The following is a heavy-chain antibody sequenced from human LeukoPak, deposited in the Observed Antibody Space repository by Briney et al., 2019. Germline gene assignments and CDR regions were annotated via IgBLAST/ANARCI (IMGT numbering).Heavy chain of an antibody. Sequence: PSETLSLTCTVSGGSISSYYWSWIRQPAGKGLEWIGRIYTSGSTNYNPSLKSRVTVSVDTSKNQFSLKLSSVTAADTAVYYCARALRQWELNDAFDIWGQGTMVTVSS. V-gene: IGHV4-4*07. D-gene: IGHD1-26*01. CDR2: IYTSGST. CDR3: ARALRQWELNDAFDI. CDR1: GGSISSYY. J-gene: IGHJ3*02.